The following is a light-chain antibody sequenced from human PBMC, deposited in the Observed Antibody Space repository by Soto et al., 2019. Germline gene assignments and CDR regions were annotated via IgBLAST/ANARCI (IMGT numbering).Light chain of an antibody. J-gene: IGKJ1*01. CDR2: HAS. CDR1: QSISNW. V-gene: IGKV1-5*01. CDR3: QQYNSYS. Sequence: DSRMTQFPCTPPASVGERVTVTCRASQSISNWLAWYQQKPGTAPKLLIYHASTLESGVPSRFSGSGSGAEFTLTIRSLQPDAFATYYCQQYNSYSFGQGTKVDIK.